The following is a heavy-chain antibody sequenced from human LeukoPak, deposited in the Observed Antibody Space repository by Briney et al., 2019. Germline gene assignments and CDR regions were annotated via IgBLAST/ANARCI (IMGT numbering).Heavy chain of an antibody. Sequence: ASVKVSCKASGSTFTVYYIHWVRQAPGQGLEWMGRISPNSGATNYAQKFQGRVTVTRDTSISTAYMELSRLTSDDSAVYYCARVVTGTGWSDPCGQGTLVTVSS. CDR2: ISPNSGAT. J-gene: IGHJ5*02. D-gene: IGHD1-1*01. CDR1: GSTFTVYY. CDR3: ARVVTGTGWSDP. V-gene: IGHV1-2*06.